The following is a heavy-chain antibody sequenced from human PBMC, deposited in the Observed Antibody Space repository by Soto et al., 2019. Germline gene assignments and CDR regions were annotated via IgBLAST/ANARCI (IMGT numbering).Heavy chain of an antibody. CDR2: IYYSGST. V-gene: IGHV4-30-4*01. CDR3: ARLKFDFWSGYPPSGIDY. Sequence: SETLSLTCTVSGGSISSGDYYWSWIRQPPGKGLEWIGYIYYSGSTYYNPSLKSRVTISVDTSKNQFSLKLSSVTAADTAVYYCARLKFDFWSGYPPSGIDYWGQGTLVTVSS. CDR1: GGSISSGDYY. D-gene: IGHD3-3*01. J-gene: IGHJ4*02.